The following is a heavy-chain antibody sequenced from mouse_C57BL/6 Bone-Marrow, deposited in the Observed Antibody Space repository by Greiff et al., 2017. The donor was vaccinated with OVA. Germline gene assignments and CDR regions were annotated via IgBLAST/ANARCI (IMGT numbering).Heavy chain of an antibody. CDR2: LNPGSGGT. J-gene: IGHJ4*01. V-gene: IGHV1-54*01. CDR1: GYAFTNYL. CDR3: ARVPMVTTFAMDY. Sequence: VQLQQSGAELVRPGTSVKVSCKASGYAFTNYLIEWVKQRPGQGLEWIGVLNPGSGGTNYNEKFKGKATLTVDKSSSTAYMQLSSLTSEDSAVYFCARVPMVTTFAMDYWGQGTSVTVSS. D-gene: IGHD2-2*01.